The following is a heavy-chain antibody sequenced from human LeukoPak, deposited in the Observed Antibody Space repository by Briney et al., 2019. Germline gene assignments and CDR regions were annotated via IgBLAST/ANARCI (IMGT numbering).Heavy chain of an antibody. CDR1: GYTFTGYY. D-gene: IGHD2-2*01. V-gene: IGHV1-2*04. Sequence: ASVKVSCKASGYTFTGYYMHWVRQAPGQGLEWMGWINPNSGGTNYAQKFQGWVTMTRDTSISTAYMELSRLRSGDTAVYYCARDRSCSSTSCRPYGMDVWGQGTTVTVSS. CDR3: ARDRSCSSTSCRPYGMDV. J-gene: IGHJ6*02. CDR2: INPNSGGT.